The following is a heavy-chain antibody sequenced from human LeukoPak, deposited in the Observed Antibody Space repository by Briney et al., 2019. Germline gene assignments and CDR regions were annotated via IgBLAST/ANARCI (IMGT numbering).Heavy chain of an antibody. CDR2: ISGSGGST. CDR1: GFTFNSFA. J-gene: IGHJ4*02. D-gene: IGHD3-22*01. CDR3: AKGDLYYDSSGHYLDY. V-gene: IGHV3-23*01. Sequence: GGSLRLSCTASGFTFNSFAMSWVRQAPGKGLEWVSVISGSGGSTYYADSVKGRFTISRDNSKNTLFLQMSSLRTEDTAVFYCAKGDLYYDSSGHYLDYWGQEALVTVSS.